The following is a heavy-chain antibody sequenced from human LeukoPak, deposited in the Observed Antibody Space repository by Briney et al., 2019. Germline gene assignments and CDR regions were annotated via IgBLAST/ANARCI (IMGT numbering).Heavy chain of an antibody. CDR2: ISYDGSNK. D-gene: IGHD2-21*01. CDR1: GFTFSSYA. J-gene: IGHJ4*02. Sequence: GGSLRLSCAASGFTFSSYAMHWVRQAPGKGLEWVTVISYDGSNKYYADSVKGRFTISRDNSKNTLYLQMNSLRAEDTAVYYCAKGYYYFDYWGQGTLVTVSS. CDR3: AKGYYYFDY. V-gene: IGHV3-30*04.